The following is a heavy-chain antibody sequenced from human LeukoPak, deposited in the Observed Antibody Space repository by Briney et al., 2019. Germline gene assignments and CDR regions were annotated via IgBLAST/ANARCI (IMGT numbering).Heavy chain of an antibody. CDR2: INHSGST. D-gene: IGHD2-2*01. V-gene: IGHV4-34*01. CDR3: ARGRGSSRYFDL. J-gene: IGHJ2*01. Sequence: SETLSLTCAVYGGSFSGYYWSWIRQPPGKGLEWIGEINHSGSTNYNPSLKSRVTISVDTSKNQFSLKLSSVTAADTAVCYCARGRGSSRYFDLWGRGTLVTVSS. CDR1: GGSFSGYY.